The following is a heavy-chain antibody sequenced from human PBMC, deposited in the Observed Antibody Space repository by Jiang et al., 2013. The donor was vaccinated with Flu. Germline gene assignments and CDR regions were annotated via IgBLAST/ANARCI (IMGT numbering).Heavy chain of an antibody. CDR1: GGSISSSIYY. J-gene: IGHJ4*02. D-gene: IGHD4-17*01. CDR3: ARDGSYGYGDIDY. V-gene: IGHV4-39*07. CDR2: IAYSGST. Sequence: GSGLVKPSETLSLTCTVSGGSISSSIYYWAWIRQPPGKGLEWIGSIAYSGSTYYNPFLKSRVTISGDTSKNQFSLKLSSVTAADTAVYYCARDGSYGYGDIDYWGQGTLVTVSS.